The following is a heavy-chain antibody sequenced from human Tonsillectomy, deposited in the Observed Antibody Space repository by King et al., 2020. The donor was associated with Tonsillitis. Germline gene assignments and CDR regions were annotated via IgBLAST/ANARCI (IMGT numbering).Heavy chain of an antibody. D-gene: IGHD3-16*01. CDR1: GYSFTTHW. Sequence: QLVQSGAEVEKPGESLKISCKGSGYSFTTHWIGWVRQMPGKGPEWMGIIYPGDSDTRYSPSFQGQVTISADKSISTAYLQWSSLKASDTAIYYCARAPSTRLRYFDFWGQGTLVTVSS. CDR2: IYPGDSDT. CDR3: ARAPSTRLRYFDF. V-gene: IGHV5-51*01. J-gene: IGHJ4*02.